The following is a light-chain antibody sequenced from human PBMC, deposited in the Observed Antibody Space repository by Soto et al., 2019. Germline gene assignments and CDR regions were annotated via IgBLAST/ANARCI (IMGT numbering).Light chain of an antibody. CDR1: SSNIGKNY. CDR3: GTWDSSLNAGV. J-gene: IGLJ3*02. V-gene: IGLV1-51*01. CDR2: EDH. Sequence: QSVLTQLPSVSAAPGQKVTISCSGGSSNIGKNYVSWYQHLPGTAPKLLIYEDHKRPSGISDRFSGSKSATSATLDITGLQIGDEADYYCGTWDSSLNAGVFGGGTKLTVL.